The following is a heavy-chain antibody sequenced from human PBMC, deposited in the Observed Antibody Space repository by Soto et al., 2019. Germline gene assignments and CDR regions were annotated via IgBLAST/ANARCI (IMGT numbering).Heavy chain of an antibody. J-gene: IGHJ3*02. Sequence: PSETLSLTCTVSGGSISSGGYYWSWIRQHPGKGLEWIGYIYYSGSTYYNPSLKSRVTISVDTSKNQFSLKLSSVTAADTAVYYCASGRVVVITGIADAFDIWGQGTMVTVSS. V-gene: IGHV4-31*03. CDR3: ASGRVVVITGIADAFDI. CDR2: IYYSGST. D-gene: IGHD1-20*01. CDR1: GGSISSGGYY.